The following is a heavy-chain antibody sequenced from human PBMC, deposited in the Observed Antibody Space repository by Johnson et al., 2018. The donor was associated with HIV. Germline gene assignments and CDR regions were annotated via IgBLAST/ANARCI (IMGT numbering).Heavy chain of an antibody. CDR1: GFTFSSYV. J-gene: IGHJ3*01. V-gene: IGHV3-33*05. D-gene: IGHD3-22*01. CDR2: ISYDGSNK. CDR3: ARGGFSMIVVGK. Sequence: QVQLVESGGGVVQPGKSLRLSCAASGFTFSSYVMHWVRQAPGKGLEWVADISYDGSNKYYADSVKGRFTISRDNAKNSLYLQMNSLRAEDTAVYYCARGGFSMIVVGKWGQGTMVTVSS.